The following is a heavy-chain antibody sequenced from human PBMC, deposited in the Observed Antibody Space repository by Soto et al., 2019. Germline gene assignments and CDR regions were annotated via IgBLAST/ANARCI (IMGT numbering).Heavy chain of an antibody. CDR3: ARIKWGLNYYNGMDV. Sequence: GASVKVSCKPSGYSFSDYFIQWVRQAPGQGLEWVAWINPKTAATNYAKKFQGRVSLTWGTSSTTAYMELTRPRPDDTAVYYCARIKWGLNYYNGMDVWGQGTTVTASS. J-gene: IGHJ6*02. CDR1: GYSFSDYF. CDR2: INPKTAAT. V-gene: IGHV1-2*02. D-gene: IGHD1-26*01.